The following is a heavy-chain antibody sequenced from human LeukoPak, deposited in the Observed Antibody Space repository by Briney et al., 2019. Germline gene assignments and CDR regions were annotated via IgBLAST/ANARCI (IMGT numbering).Heavy chain of an antibody. D-gene: IGHD3-10*01. CDR3: ASEVQLYDY. CDR2: IQSSGNT. V-gene: IGHV4-39*01. CDR1: GGSITSYSYY. J-gene: IGHJ4*02. Sequence: SETLSLTCTVSGGSITSYSYYWAWIRQPPGKGLEWIGSIQSSGNTYYNPALKSRVTISVDTSKNQFSLKLSSVTAADTAVHYCASEVQLYDYWGQGTLVTVSS.